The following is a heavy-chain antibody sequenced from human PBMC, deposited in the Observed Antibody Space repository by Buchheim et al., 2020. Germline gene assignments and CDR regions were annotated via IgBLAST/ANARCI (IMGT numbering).Heavy chain of an antibody. J-gene: IGHJ6*02. CDR1: GFTFSNAW. CDR3: TTDPSTGLTYYYGMDV. D-gene: IGHD4-23*01. Sequence: EVQLVESGGGLVKPGGSLRLSCAASGFTFSNAWMNWVRQAPGKGLEWVGRITSKTDGGTTDYAAPVKGRFTISRDDSKNTLYLQMNSLKTEDTAVYYCTTDPSTGLTYYYGMDVWGQGTT. V-gene: IGHV3-15*07. CDR2: ITSKTDGGTT.